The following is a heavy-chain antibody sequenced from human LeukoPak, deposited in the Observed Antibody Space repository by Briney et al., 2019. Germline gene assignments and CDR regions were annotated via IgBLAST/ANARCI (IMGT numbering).Heavy chain of an antibody. CDR1: GYTFTNYW. D-gene: IGHD3-22*01. CDR2: IYPGDSDT. CDR3: ARRWNSSGYIFDY. V-gene: IGHV5-51*01. Sequence: GESLKISCEGSGYTFTNYWIAWVRQVPAKGLEWMGIIYPGDSDTRYSPSFQGQVTISADKSISTAYLQWSSLKASDTAMYYCARRWNSSGYIFDYWGQGTLVTVSS. J-gene: IGHJ4*02.